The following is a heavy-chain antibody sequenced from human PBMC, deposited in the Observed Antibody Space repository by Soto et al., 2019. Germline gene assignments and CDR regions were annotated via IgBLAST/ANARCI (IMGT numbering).Heavy chain of an antibody. CDR2: LSYDGNNK. J-gene: IGHJ4*02. CDR1: GFTFSNYA. Sequence: SLRLSCAASGFTFSNYAIHWVRQAPGKGLEWVAVLSYDGNNKHYADSVKGRFTISRDNSKNTLFLQMNSLRTEDTAVYYCARGPIGDAAMVTNYFDYWGQGTLVTVSS. D-gene: IGHD5-18*01. CDR3: ARGPIGDAAMVTNYFDY. V-gene: IGHV3-30-3*01.